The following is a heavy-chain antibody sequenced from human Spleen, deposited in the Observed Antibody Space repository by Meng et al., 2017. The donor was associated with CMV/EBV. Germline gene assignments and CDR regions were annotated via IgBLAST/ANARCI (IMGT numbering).Heavy chain of an antibody. CDR1: GYTFTSYG. V-gene: IGHV1-18*01. Sequence: KVSCKASGYTFTSYGISWVRQAPGQGLEWMGWISAYNGNTNYAQKLQGRVTMTTDTSTSTAYMDLRSLQSDDTAVYYCVRDRWSPDYWGQGTLVTVSS. D-gene: IGHD3-3*01. CDR3: VRDRWSPDY. CDR2: ISAYNGNT. J-gene: IGHJ4*02.